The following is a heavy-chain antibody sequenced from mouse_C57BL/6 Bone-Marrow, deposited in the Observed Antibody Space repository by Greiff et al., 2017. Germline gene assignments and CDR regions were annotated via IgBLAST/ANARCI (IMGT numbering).Heavy chain of an antibody. D-gene: IGHD1-1*01. J-gene: IGHJ4*01. V-gene: IGHV1-43*01. CDR3: ARSPVVTTVVAEAMDY. CDR2: INPSTGGT. CDR1: GYSFTGYY. Sequence: EVQLQQSGPELVKPGASVKISCKASGYSFTGYYMHWVKQSSEKSLEWIGEINPSTGGTSYNQKFKGKATLTVDKSSSTAYMQLKSLTSEDSAVYYCARSPVVTTVVAEAMDYWGQGTSVTVSS.